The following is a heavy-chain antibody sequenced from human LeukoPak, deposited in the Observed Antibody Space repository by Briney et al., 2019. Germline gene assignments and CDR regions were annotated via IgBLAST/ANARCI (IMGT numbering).Heavy chain of an antibody. V-gene: IGHV6-1*01. J-gene: IGHJ4*02. CDR2: TYYRSKWYN. CDR1: GDRVSSSSAT. CDR3: ARDLGGTAWDF. Sequence: SQTLSLTCAISGDRVSSSSATWTWIRQSPSRGLEWLGRTYYRSKWYNDYERFFKGRIAINADTSKNQVSLQLKSVTPDDTAVYFCARDLGGTAWDFWGQGILVSVSS.